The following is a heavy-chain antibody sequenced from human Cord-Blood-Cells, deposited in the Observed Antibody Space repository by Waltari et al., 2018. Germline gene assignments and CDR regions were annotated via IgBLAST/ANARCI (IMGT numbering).Heavy chain of an antibody. CDR3: AAASSRTFPNIAAAGY. CDR2: IVDGSGNT. V-gene: IGHV1-58*01. J-gene: IGHJ4*02. CDR1: GFTFTSSA. D-gene: IGHD6-13*01. Sequence: QMQLVQSGPEVKKPGTSVKVSCKASGFTFTSSAVQWVRQARGQRLEWIGWIVDGSGNTNYAQKFQERVTITRDMSTSTAYMELSSLRSEDTAVYYCAAASSRTFPNIAAAGYWGQGTLVTVSS.